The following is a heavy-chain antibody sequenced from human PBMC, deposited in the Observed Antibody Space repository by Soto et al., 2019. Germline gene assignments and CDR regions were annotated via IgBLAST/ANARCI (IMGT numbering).Heavy chain of an antibody. Sequence: QVQLMQSGAEVKKPGASVKVSCKASGDTFTDYYIHWVRQAPGQGLEWMGTVNPSGGHTTYAQHFMGRVTMTRDTSTSTRYMALTSLTSDDTAIYYGARGGHVVVVTAALDYWGQGTLVTVSS. D-gene: IGHD2-21*02. CDR1: GDTFTDYY. V-gene: IGHV1-46*01. J-gene: IGHJ4*02. CDR3: ARGGHVVVVTAALDY. CDR2: VNPSGGHT.